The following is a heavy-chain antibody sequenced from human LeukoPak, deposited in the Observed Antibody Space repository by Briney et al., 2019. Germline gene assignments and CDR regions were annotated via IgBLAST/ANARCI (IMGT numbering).Heavy chain of an antibody. Sequence: GGSVTVSCKASGGTFSSYTISWVRQAPGQGLEWMGGVIPILGIANYAQKVQGRVTISADKTKSTAYMELSRLRSEDTAVYFWARGMGRGKYYGMDVWGQGTTVTVSS. J-gene: IGHJ6*02. CDR1: GGTFSSYT. CDR2: VIPILGIA. CDR3: ARGMGRGKYYGMDV. V-gene: IGHV1-69*10. D-gene: IGHD3-16*01.